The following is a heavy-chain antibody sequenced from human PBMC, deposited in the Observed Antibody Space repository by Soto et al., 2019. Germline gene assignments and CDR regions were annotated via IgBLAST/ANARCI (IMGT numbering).Heavy chain of an antibody. CDR3: AKDSLSRTRDWFDY. CDR2: MNPNSGNT. CDR1: GYTFTSYD. V-gene: IGHV1-8*01. J-gene: IGHJ4*02. D-gene: IGHD2-2*01. Sequence: ASVKVSCKASGYTFTSYDINWVRQATGQGLEWMGWMNPNSGNTGYAQKFQGRVTMTRNTSISTAYMELSSLRTEDTALYYCAKDSLSRTRDWFDYWGQGTLVTVSS.